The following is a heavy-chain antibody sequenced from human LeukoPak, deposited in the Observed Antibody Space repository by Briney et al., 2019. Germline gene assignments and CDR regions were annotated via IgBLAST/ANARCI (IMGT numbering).Heavy chain of an antibody. Sequence: SETLPLTCTVSGGSISSSSYYWGWIRQPPGKGLEWIGSIYYSGSTYYNPSLKSRVTISVDTSKNQFSPKLSSVTAADTAVYYCARHVGDIVVVPAALYYFDYWGQGTLVTVSS. CDR1: GGSISSSSYY. CDR3: ARHVGDIVVVPAALYYFDY. V-gene: IGHV4-39*01. D-gene: IGHD2-2*01. J-gene: IGHJ4*02. CDR2: IYYSGST.